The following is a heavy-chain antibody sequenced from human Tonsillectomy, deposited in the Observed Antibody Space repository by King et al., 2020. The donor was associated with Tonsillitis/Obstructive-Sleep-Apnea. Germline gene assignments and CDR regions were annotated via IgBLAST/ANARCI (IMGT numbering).Heavy chain of an antibody. J-gene: IGHJ4*02. CDR2: IKQDGSEK. CDR1: GFTFSSYW. D-gene: IGHD5-18*01. CDR3: ARVGGRGYSYGPFDY. Sequence: VQLVESGGGLVQPGGSLRLSCAASGFTFSSYWMSWVRQAPGKGLEWVANIKQDGSEKYYVDSVKGRFTISRDNAKNSLYLQMNSLRAEDTAVYYCARVGGRGYSYGPFDYWGQGTLVTVSS. V-gene: IGHV3-7*03.